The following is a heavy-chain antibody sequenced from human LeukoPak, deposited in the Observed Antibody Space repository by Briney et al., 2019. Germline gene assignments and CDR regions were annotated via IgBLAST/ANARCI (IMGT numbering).Heavy chain of an antibody. CDR3: ARTYVSSTIAMGY. J-gene: IGHJ4*02. CDR1: GFSFSSYS. V-gene: IGHV3-21*01. CDR2: ITSSSSYI. Sequence: GGSLRLSCAASGFSFSSYSMNWVRQAPGKGLEWVSSITSSSSYIYYADSVKGRFTISRDNAKNSLYLQMNSLRAEDTAVYYCARTYVSSTIAMGYWGQGTLVTVSS. D-gene: IGHD4/OR15-4a*01.